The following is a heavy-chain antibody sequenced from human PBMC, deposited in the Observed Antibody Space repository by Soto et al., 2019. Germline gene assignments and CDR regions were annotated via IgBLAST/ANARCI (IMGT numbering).Heavy chain of an antibody. CDR2: INHSGST. Sequence: SETLSLTCAVYGGSFSGYYWSWIRQPPGKGLEWIGEINHSGSTNYNPSLKSRVTISVDTSKNQFSLKLSSVTAADTAVYYCARGCGYCSRYYYYMDVWGKGTTVTVSS. CDR1: GGSFSGYY. J-gene: IGHJ6*03. V-gene: IGHV4-34*01. CDR3: ARGCGYCSRYYYYMDV. D-gene: IGHD2-15*01.